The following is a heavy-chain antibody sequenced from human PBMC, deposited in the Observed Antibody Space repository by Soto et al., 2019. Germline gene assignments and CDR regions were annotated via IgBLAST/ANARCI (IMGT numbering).Heavy chain of an antibody. CDR1: GFTFSTYW. Sequence: EVQLVESGGGLVQPGGSLRLSCAASGFTFSTYWMSWVRRAPGKGLEWVANINQDGRERYYVDSVKGRFTISRDNAKNSLDLQMNSLRVEDTAVYYCARRGGLRSSRITCSYPYSCGVDVWGQGTTVTVSS. V-gene: IGHV3-7*03. D-gene: IGHD2-2*01. J-gene: IGHJ6*02. CDR2: INQDGRER. CDR3: ARRGGLRSSRITCSYPYSCGVDV.